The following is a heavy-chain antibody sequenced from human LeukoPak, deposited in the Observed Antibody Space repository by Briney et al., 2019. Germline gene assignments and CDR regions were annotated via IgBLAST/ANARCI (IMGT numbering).Heavy chain of an antibody. J-gene: IGHJ4*01. CDR1: GGTFSSYA. CDR3: AVWFGELGYFDY. D-gene: IGHD3-10*01. Sequence: SVKVSCKASGGTFSSYAISWVRQAPGQGLEWMGGIIPIFGTANYAQKFQGRVTITADESTSTAYMELSSLRSEDTAVYYCAVWFGELGYFDYWGHGTLVTVSS. CDR2: IIPIFGTA. V-gene: IGHV1-69*13.